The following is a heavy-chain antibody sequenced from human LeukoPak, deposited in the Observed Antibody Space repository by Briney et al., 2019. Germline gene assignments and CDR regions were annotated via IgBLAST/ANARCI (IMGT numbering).Heavy chain of an antibody. CDR3: ARGSTAAAPGWVY. CDR1: GFSFTDYA. D-gene: IGHD6-19*01. Sequence: GGSLRLSCAASGFSFTDYAMSWARQPPGKGLEWVSAVSGHGDTTDYVDSVKGRFTISRDNSRNTVHLQIDSLRIKDTGVYYCARGSTAAAPGWVYWGHGTLVTVSS. J-gene: IGHJ4*01. V-gene: IGHV3-23*01. CDR2: VSGHGDTT.